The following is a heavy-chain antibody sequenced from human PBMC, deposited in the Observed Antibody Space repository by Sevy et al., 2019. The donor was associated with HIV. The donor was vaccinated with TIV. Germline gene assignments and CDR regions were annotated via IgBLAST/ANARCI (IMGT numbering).Heavy chain of an antibody. Sequence: GGSLRLSCAASGFTFSSYSMNRVRQAPRKGLEWVSSISTSRSYIYYADSVKGRFTISRDNAKNSLYLQMNSLRAEDTAVYYCARDEVGGSYWEFDYWGQGTLVTVSS. V-gene: IGHV3-21*01. CDR2: ISTSRSYI. CDR3: ARDEVGGSYWEFDY. J-gene: IGHJ4*02. D-gene: IGHD1-26*01. CDR1: GFTFSSYS.